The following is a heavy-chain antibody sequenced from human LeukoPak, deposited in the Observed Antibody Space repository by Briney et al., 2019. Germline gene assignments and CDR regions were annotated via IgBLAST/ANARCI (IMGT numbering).Heavy chain of an antibody. CDR3: ARDQGSLTRSWYTGY. D-gene: IGHD6-13*01. J-gene: IGHJ4*02. CDR2: INPYSGDT. CDR1: GYTFTGYN. V-gene: IGHV1-2*06. Sequence: VASVKVSCKGSGYTFTGYNIHWVRQAPGQGGEGMGRINPYSGDTNFAKKFQGRVTITRDTSITTAYMDLSSLTPDDTAVYFCARDQGSLTRSWYTGYWGQGTQVTVSS.